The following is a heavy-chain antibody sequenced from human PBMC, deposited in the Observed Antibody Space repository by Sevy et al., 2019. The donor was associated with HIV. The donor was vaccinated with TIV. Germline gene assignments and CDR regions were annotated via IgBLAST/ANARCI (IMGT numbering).Heavy chain of an antibody. V-gene: IGHV5-51*01. CDR2: IYPGDSDT. D-gene: IGHD4-17*01. J-gene: IGHJ4*02. Sequence: GESLKISCKGSGYSFTSYWIGWVRQMPGKDLEWMGIIYPGDSDTRYSPSFQGQVTISADKSISTAYLQWSSLKASDTAMYYCARRDYGGNSKTGYFDYWGQGTLVTVSS. CDR1: GYSFTSYW. CDR3: ARRDYGGNSKTGYFDY.